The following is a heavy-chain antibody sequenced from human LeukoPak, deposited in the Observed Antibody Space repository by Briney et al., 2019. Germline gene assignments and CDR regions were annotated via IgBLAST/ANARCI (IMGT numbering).Heavy chain of an antibody. D-gene: IGHD3-16*01. CDR3: AKPLLGYYYYGMDV. V-gene: IGHV3-23*01. CDR2: ISGSGGST. Sequence: GGSLRLSCAASGFTVSSNYMSWVRQAPGKGLEWVSAISGSGGSTYYADSVKGRFTISRDNSKNTLYLQMNSLRAEDTAVYYCAKPLLGYYYYGMDVWGQGTTVTVSS. J-gene: IGHJ6*02. CDR1: GFTVSSNY.